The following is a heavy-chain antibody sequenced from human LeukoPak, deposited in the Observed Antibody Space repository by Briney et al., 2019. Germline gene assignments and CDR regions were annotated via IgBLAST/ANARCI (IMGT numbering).Heavy chain of an antibody. CDR1: GFTVSSNY. CDR3: VKGDHLWFGGPHYYYGMDV. CDR2: IYSGGST. J-gene: IGHJ6*02. Sequence: GGSLRLSCAASGFTVSSNYMSWVRQAPGKGLEWVSVIYSGGSTYYADSVKGRFTISRDNSKNTLYLQMSSLRAEDTAVYYCVKGDHLWFGGPHYYYGMDVWGQGTTVTVSS. V-gene: IGHV3-53*05. D-gene: IGHD3-10*01.